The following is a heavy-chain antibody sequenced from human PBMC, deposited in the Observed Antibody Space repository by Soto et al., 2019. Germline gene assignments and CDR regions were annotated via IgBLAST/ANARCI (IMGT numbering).Heavy chain of an antibody. J-gene: IGHJ4*02. CDR1: GFSLTTSGVG. D-gene: IGHD3-9*01. CDR3: AHRCLPINSLTGSYYFDY. CDR2: IYWDDDK. V-gene: IGHV2-5*02. Sequence: SGPTLVNPTQTLTLTCTFSGFSLTTSGVGVGWIRQPPGKALEWLALIYWDDDKRYSPSLKSRLTITKDTSKNQVVLTMTNMYPVDTATYYCAHRCLPINSLTGSYYFDYWGQGTLVTVSS.